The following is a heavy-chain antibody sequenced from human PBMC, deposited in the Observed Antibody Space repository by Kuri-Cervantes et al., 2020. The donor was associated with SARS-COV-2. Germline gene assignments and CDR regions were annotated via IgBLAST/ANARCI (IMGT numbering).Heavy chain of an antibody. Sequence: GGSLRLSCAASGFTFSSYSMNWVRQAPGKGLEWVSAISGSGGSTYYADSVKGRFTISRDNSKNTLYLQMNSLRAEDTAVYYCAKADSFSSSWYLQHWGQGTLVTVSS. CDR1: GFTFSSYS. V-gene: IGHV3-23*01. D-gene: IGHD6-13*01. CDR3: AKADSFSSSWYLQH. J-gene: IGHJ1*01. CDR2: ISGSGGST.